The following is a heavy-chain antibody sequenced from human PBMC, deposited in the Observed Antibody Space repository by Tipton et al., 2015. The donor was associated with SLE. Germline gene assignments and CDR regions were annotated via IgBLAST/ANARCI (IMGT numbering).Heavy chain of an antibody. D-gene: IGHD2-15*01. CDR3: ATGGYPDAFDM. J-gene: IGHJ3*02. CDR1: GYSISSGYY. CDR2: IYHSGST. V-gene: IGHV4-38-2*01. Sequence: TLSLTCAVSGYSISSGYYWGWIRQPPGKGLEWIGSIYHSGSTYYNPSLKSRVTISVDTSKNQFSLKLSSVTAADTAVYYCATGGYPDAFDMWGQGTMVTVSS.